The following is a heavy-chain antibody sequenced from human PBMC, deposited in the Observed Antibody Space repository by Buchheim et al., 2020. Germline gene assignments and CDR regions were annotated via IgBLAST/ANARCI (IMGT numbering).Heavy chain of an antibody. V-gene: IGHV4-34*01. D-gene: IGHD6-19*01. CDR3: VREKQWLGHGLLDY. J-gene: IGHJ4*02. CDR2: INQSGSP. CDR1: GGSLSGDY. Sequence: QVQLQQWGAGLLKPSETLSLTCAVYGGSLSGDYWSWVRQPPGKGLEWIGEINQSGSPNYNPSLKSRVTISVDTSKNQFSLKLTSVAAADTAVYYCVREKQWLGHGLLDYWGQGTL.